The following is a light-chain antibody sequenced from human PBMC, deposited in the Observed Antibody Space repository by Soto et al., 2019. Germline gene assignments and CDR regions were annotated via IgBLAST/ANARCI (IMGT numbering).Light chain of an antibody. CDR3: SSYTSSYTYV. Sequence: QSALTQPASVSGSPGHSVTISCAGTSSDVGGYNFVSWYQQHPGKAPQLMIYDVSSRPSGVSNRFSGSKSGNTASLTISGLQAEDEADYYCSSYTSSYTYVFGTGTKVTVL. J-gene: IGLJ1*01. CDR1: SSDVGGYNF. V-gene: IGLV2-14*03. CDR2: DVS.